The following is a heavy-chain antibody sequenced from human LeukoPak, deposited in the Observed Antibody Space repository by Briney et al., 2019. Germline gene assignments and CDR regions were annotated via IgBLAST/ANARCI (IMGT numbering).Heavy chain of an antibody. J-gene: IGHJ3*02. Sequence: SETLSLTCAVYGGSFSGYYWSWIRQPPGKGLEWIGEINHSGSTNYNPSLKSRVTISVDTSKNQFSLKLSSVTAADTAVYYCARGPACTVVTPYAFDIWGQGTMVTVSS. CDR1: GGSFSGYY. V-gene: IGHV4-34*01. CDR2: INHSGST. CDR3: ARGPACTVVTPYAFDI. D-gene: IGHD4-23*01.